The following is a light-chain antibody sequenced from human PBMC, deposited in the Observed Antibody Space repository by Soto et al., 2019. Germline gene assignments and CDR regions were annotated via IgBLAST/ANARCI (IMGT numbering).Light chain of an antibody. CDR3: HQYNNWPIT. V-gene: IGKV3-15*01. J-gene: IGKJ5*01. CDR2: GVS. CDR1: QSVSSN. Sequence: EIVMTQSPATLSVSPGERATLSCRASQSVSSNLAWHQQKPGQAPRLLIYGVSIRATGVPARFSGSGSGTEFTLTISSLQSEDFAVYFCHQYNNWPITFGQGTRLEIK.